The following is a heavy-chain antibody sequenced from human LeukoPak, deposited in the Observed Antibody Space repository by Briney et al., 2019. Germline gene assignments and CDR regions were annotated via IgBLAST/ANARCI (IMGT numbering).Heavy chain of an antibody. V-gene: IGHV3-9*03. D-gene: IGHD2-21*01. CDR3: AKGSVFLVFDL. J-gene: IGHJ3*01. CDR1: GFTFADYC. Sequence: PGRSLRLSCAASGFTFADYCMSSVRQAPGKGLEWLSGISWNSGSIGYANSVKARFTIFRRNAKNSLCLQMNSLRAEYMALYYCAKGSVFLVFDLWGQGTMVTVSS. CDR2: ISWNSGSI.